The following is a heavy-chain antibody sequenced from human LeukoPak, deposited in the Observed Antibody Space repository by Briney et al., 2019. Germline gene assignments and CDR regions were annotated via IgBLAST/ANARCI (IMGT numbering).Heavy chain of an antibody. CDR2: ISDSGGST. CDR1: GFTFSSYA. V-gene: IGHV3-23*01. Sequence: GGSLRLSCAASGFTFSSYAMSWVRQAPGKGLEWVSTISDSGGSTYYADSVKGRFTNSRDNSKNTLYLQMNSLRAEDTAVYYCANGLYYMDVWGKGTTVTVSS. J-gene: IGHJ6*03. CDR3: ANGLYYMDV.